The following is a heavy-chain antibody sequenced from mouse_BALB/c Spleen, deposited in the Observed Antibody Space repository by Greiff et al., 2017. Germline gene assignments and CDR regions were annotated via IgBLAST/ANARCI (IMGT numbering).Heavy chain of an antibody. CDR3: ARRTTATGAMDY. V-gene: IGHV5-17*02. CDR1: GFTFSSFG. Sequence: EVMLVESGGGLVQPGGSRKLSCAASGFTFSSFGMHWVRQAPEKGLEWVAYISSGSSTIYYADTVKGRFTISRDNPKNTLFLQMTSLRSEDTAMYYCARRTTATGAMDYWGQGTSVTVAS. D-gene: IGHD1-2*01. J-gene: IGHJ4*01. CDR2: ISSGSSTI.